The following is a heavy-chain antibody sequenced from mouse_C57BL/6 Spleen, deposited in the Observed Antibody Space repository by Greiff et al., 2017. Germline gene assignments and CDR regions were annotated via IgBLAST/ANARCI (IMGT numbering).Heavy chain of an antibody. CDR1: GYTFTGYW. CDR2: ILPGSGST. CDR3: AKPIYYGYDDYAMDD. V-gene: IGHV1-9*01. J-gene: IGHJ4*01. Sequence: VQLQQSGAELMKPGASVKLSCKATGYTFTGYWIEWVKQRPGHGLEWIGEILPGSGSTNYTEKFKGKATFTADTSSNTAYMQLSSLTTEDSAIYYCAKPIYYGYDDYAMDDGGQGTSVTVSS. D-gene: IGHD2-2*01.